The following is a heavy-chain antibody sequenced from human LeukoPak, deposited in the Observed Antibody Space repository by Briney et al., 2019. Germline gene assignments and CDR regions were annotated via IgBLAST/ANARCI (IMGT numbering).Heavy chain of an antibody. D-gene: IGHD2-15*01. CDR3: AKEGEDIVVVVAAYYFDY. Sequence: GGSLRLSCAASGFTFSSYAMSWVRQAPGEGLEWVSAISGSGGSTYYADSVKGRFTISRDNSKNTLYLQMNSLRAEDTAVYYCAKEGEDIVVVVAAYYFDYWGQGTLVTVSS. CDR2: ISGSGGST. V-gene: IGHV3-23*01. CDR1: GFTFSSYA. J-gene: IGHJ4*02.